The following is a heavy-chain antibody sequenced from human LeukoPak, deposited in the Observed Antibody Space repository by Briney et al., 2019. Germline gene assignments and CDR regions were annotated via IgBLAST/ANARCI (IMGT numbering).Heavy chain of an antibody. CDR1: GFTFSSYG. V-gene: IGHV3-30*02. CDR2: IRYDGSNK. Sequence: GGSLRLSCAASGFTFSSYGMHWVRQAPGKGLEWVAFIRYDGSNKYYADSVKGRFTISRDNSKNTLYLQMNSLRAEDTAVYYCEKDKVRGVMAGYYFDYWGQGTLVTVSS. J-gene: IGHJ4*02. CDR3: EKDKVRGVMAGYYFDY. D-gene: IGHD3-10*01.